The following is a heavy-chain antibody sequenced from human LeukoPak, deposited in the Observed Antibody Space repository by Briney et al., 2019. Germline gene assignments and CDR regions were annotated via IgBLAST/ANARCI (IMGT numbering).Heavy chain of an antibody. D-gene: IGHD4-23*01. CDR3: AKSRIKKSPSGNSFDY. V-gene: IGHV4-59*08. CDR2: IYYSGST. Sequence: PSETLSLTCTVSGGSISSYYWSWIRQPPGKGLEWIGYIYYSGSTNYNPSLMSRGTISVDPSKNQFPLKLSSVTAADTAVYYCAKSRIKKSPSGNSFDYWGQGTLVTVSS. J-gene: IGHJ4*02. CDR1: GGSISSYY.